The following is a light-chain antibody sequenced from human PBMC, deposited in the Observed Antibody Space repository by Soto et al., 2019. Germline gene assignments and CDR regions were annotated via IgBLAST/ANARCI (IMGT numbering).Light chain of an antibody. CDR3: QQSYSTPPWT. CDR2: DAS. J-gene: IGKJ1*01. Sequence: IGLTQTPASLSLSQEERATLSCRAIQSVNSNYLAWYQQKPGQAPKVLISDASDRASGIPDRFSGSGSGTDFTLTISRLVPEDFATYYCQQSYSTPPWTFGQGSMVDI. V-gene: IGKV3D-20*02. CDR1: QSVNSNY.